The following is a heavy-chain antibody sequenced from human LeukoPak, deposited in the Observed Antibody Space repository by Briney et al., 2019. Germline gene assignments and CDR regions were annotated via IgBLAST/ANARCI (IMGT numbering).Heavy chain of an antibody. CDR2: IIPIFGTA. J-gene: IGHJ4*02. D-gene: IGHD6-19*01. CDR3: ARDRRIAVAVFHLDY. CDR1: GYTFTSYA. V-gene: IGHV1-69*13. Sequence: SVKVSCKASGYTFTSYAISWVRQAPGQGLEWMGGIIPIFGTANYAQKFQGRVTITADESTSTAYMELSSLRSEDTAVYYCARDRRIAVAVFHLDYWGQGTLVTVSS.